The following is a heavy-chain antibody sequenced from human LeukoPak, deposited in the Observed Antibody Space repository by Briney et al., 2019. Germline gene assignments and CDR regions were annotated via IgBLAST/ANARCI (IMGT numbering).Heavy chain of an antibody. CDR2: IKQDASEK. Sequence: GGSLRLSCTASGFTFVGYWMSWVRQAPGKGLEWVANIKQDASEKYYGDSVKGRFSLSRDNAKNSLYLQMNSLRAEDTAVYYCASSKANWGCFDYWGQGTLVTVSS. CDR1: GFTFVGYW. CDR3: ASSKANWGCFDY. J-gene: IGHJ4*02. D-gene: IGHD7-27*01. V-gene: IGHV3-7*01.